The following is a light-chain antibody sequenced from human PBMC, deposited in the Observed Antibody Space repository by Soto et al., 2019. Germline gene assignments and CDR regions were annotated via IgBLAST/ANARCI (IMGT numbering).Light chain of an antibody. CDR2: GNS. Sequence: QSVLTQPPSVSGAPGQRVTISCTGSSSNIGAAYDVNWYQQLPGTAPKLLIYGNSNRPSGVPDRFSGSKSGTSASLAITGLQAEDEADYYCQSYDSSLTALFGGGTKVTVL. CDR1: SSNIGAAYD. CDR3: QSYDSSLTAL. V-gene: IGLV1-40*01. J-gene: IGLJ2*01.